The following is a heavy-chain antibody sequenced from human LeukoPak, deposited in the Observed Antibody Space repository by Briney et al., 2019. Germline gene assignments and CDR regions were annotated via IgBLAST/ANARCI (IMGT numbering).Heavy chain of an antibody. CDR1: GFTFSDYY. Sequence: PGGSLRLSCAASGFTFSDYYMSWIRQAPGKGLEWVSYISSSGSTIYYADSVKGRFTISRDNSKDTLYLQMNRLRAEDTAVYYCAKPARTDYADYWGQGTLVTVSS. V-gene: IGHV3-11*01. J-gene: IGHJ4*02. D-gene: IGHD1-14*01. CDR2: ISSSGSTI. CDR3: AKPARTDYADY.